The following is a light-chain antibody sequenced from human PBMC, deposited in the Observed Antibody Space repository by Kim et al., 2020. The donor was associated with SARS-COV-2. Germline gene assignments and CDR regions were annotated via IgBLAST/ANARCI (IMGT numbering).Light chain of an antibody. Sequence: EVVLTQSPGTLSLSPGETATLSCRASRNVDNNYLAWYQQRPGQAPRLLIYSISKRATGIPDRFSGSGSGTDFTLTISRPEPEDFVVYFCQYYDRSLSTFVQGTKLEI. V-gene: IGKV3-20*01. CDR2: SIS. CDR1: RNVDNNY. CDR3: QYYDRSLST. J-gene: IGKJ2*01.